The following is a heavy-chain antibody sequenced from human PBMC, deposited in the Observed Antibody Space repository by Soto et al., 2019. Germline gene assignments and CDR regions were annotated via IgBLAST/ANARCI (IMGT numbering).Heavy chain of an antibody. Sequence: ASVKVSCKASGYTSTNYGMHWVRQAPGQRLEWMGWINANSGNTGYAQKFQDRVTMTRNTSISTAYMELSSLRSEDTAVYYCARGPSRFDFWSGSRPNYYYYYMDVWGKGTTVTVSS. CDR2: INANSGNT. D-gene: IGHD3-3*01. CDR3: ARGPSRFDFWSGSRPNYYYYYMDV. J-gene: IGHJ6*03. V-gene: IGHV1-8*02. CDR1: GYTSTNYG.